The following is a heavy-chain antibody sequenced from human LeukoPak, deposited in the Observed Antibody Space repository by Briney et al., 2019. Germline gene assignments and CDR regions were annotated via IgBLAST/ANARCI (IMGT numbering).Heavy chain of an antibody. D-gene: IGHD3-3*01. J-gene: IGHJ6*03. V-gene: IGHV3-23*01. Sequence: GGSLRLSCAASGFTFSSYAMSWVRQAPGKGLEWVSAISGSGGSTYYADSVKGRFTISRDNSKNTLYLQMNSLRAEDTAVYYCARGNFDDFWSGYYPADYYMDVWGKGTTVTVSS. CDR1: GFTFSSYA. CDR3: ARGNFDDFWSGYYPADYYMDV. CDR2: ISGSGGST.